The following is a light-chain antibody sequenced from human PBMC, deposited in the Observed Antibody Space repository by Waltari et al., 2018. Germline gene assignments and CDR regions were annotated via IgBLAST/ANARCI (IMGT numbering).Light chain of an antibody. CDR1: SGDVGNYNL. Sequence: QSTLTQPASVSGSLGPSITISCIGTSGDVGNYNLVSWYQQHPGKAPKFMLYGVNKRPSGVSNRFSGSKSGNTASLTISGLQGEDEAIYFCSSYAAYNTVIFGGGTKVTVL. CDR3: SSYAAYNTVI. CDR2: GVN. J-gene: IGLJ2*01. V-gene: IGLV2-23*02.